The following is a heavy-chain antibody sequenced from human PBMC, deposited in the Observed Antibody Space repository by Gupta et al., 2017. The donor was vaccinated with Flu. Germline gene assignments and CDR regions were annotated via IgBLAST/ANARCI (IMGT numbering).Heavy chain of an antibody. Sequence: QVQLVQSGAEVKKPGASVKVSCKASGYTFTSYDINWVRQATGQGLEWMGWMNPNSGNTGYAQKFQGRVTMTRNTSISTAYMELSSLRSEDTAVYYCARGEIWGYSSSWHKDGDFDYWGQGTLVTVSS. J-gene: IGHJ4*02. CDR1: GYTFTSYD. CDR2: MNPNSGNT. V-gene: IGHV1-8*01. D-gene: IGHD6-13*01. CDR3: ARGEIWGYSSSWHKDGDFDY.